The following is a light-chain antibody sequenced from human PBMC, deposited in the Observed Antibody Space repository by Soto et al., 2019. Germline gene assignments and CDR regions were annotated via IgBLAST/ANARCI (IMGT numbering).Light chain of an antibody. CDR2: GAY. V-gene: IGKV3-20*01. CDR1: QSVISTY. J-gene: IGKJ3*01. CDR3: QQYDSSPFT. Sequence: EIVLTQSPGTLSLSPGERATLSCRASQSVISTYLAWYQQKPGQAPRLLIYGAYSRATGIPDRFSGGGSGTDFTLTITRLEPEDFAVYFCQQYDSSPFTFGPGTTVDIK.